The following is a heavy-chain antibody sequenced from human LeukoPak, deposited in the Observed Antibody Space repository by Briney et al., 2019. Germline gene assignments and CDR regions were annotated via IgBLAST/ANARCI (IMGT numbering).Heavy chain of an antibody. V-gene: IGHV4-59*11. CDR1: GGSISSHY. CDR2: IYYSGST. Sequence: SETLSLTCTVSGGSISSHYWSWIRQPPGKGLEWIGYIYYSGSTNYNPSLKSRVTISVDTSKNQFSLKLSSVTAADTAVYYCARRPPRYYYDSFDYWGQGTLVTVSS. CDR3: ARRPPRYYYDSFDY. J-gene: IGHJ4*02. D-gene: IGHD3-22*01.